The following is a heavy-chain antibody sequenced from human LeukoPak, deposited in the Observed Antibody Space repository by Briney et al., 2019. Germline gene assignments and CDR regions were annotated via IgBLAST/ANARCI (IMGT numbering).Heavy chain of an antibody. V-gene: IGHV3-23*01. J-gene: IGHJ4*02. CDR1: GFTFSSYA. CDR2: ISDSGGNT. Sequence: GGSLRLSCAASGFTFSSYAMSWVRQAPGKGLEWVSLISDSGGNTYYADSVKGRFTISRDNSGKILYLQMNSLRAEDTAIYYCAKDLDGDYGWGQGTLVTVSS. D-gene: IGHD4-17*01. CDR3: AKDLDGDYG.